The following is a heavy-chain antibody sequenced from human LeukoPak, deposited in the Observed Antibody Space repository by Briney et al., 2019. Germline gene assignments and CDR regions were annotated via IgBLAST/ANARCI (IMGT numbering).Heavy chain of an antibody. J-gene: IGHJ5*02. Sequence: ASVKVSCKASGYTFTSNTITWVRQAPGQGLEWMGIINPSGGSTSYAQKFQGRVTMTRDMSTSTVYMELSSLRSEDTAVYYCARGYDILTGSFRFFSWGQGTLVTVSS. CDR2: INPSGGST. CDR1: GYTFTSNT. D-gene: IGHD3-9*01. V-gene: IGHV1-46*01. CDR3: ARGYDILTGSFRFFS.